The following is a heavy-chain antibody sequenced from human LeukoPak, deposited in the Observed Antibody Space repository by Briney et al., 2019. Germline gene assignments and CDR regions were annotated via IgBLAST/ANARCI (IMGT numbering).Heavy chain of an antibody. J-gene: IGHJ5*02. V-gene: IGHV5-51*01. CDR1: GYSFSSHW. D-gene: IGHD3-22*01. CDR3: ARAPLDSSGNHWGVWFDP. CDR2: IYPGHSDT. Sequence: GESLKISCKGSGYSFSSHWIGWVRQMPGKGLEWMGIIYPGHSDTKYSPSFQGQVTMSADRSINTAYLQWSSLKASGTAIYYCARAPLDSSGNHWGVWFDPWGQGTLVTVSS.